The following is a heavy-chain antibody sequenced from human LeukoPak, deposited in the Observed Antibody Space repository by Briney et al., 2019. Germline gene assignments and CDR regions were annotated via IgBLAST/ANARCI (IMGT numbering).Heavy chain of an antibody. CDR3: ARDLDYSTGFDY. J-gene: IGHJ4*02. CDR2: ISSTGTYI. CDR1: GFTFSSSTFGSYT. Sequence: PGGSLRLSCATSGFTFSSSTFGSYTMNWVRQAPGKGLEWDSSISSTGTYIYYTDSVKGRFTISRDIANSLLYLQMNSLRADDTAVYYCARDLDYSTGFDYWGQGTLVTVSS. D-gene: IGHD4-11*01. V-gene: IGHV3-21*01.